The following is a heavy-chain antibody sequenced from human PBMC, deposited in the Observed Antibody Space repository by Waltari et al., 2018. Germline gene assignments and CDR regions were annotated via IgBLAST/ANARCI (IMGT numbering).Heavy chain of an antibody. CDR2: FYHTGTA. V-gene: IGHV4-30-4*08. Sequence: QVKLQESGPRLLRPSQTLSLTCTVLGDSMTRGDYYWSLIRQSPGQGLEWIGYFYHTGTAYYNPSLRSRVTLSVDLSRNQFFLELPSVVATDTAVYYCAREGGYRVWGAEENPWGQGTLVTVSS. D-gene: IGHD3-16*01. J-gene: IGHJ5*02. CDR1: GDSMTRGDYY. CDR3: AREGGYRVWGAEENP.